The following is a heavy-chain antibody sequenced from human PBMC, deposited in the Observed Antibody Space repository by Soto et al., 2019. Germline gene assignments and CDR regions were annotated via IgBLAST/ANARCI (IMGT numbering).Heavy chain of an antibody. CDR1: GGSISSSSYY. J-gene: IGHJ5*02. D-gene: IGHD6-13*01. CDR3: ARPYSSSWFDP. CDR2: IYYSGST. V-gene: IGHV4-39*01. Sequence: QLQLQESGPGLVKPSETLSLTCTVSGGSISSSSYYWGWIRQPPGKGLEWIGSIYYSGSTYYKPSLKSRVTISVDTSKNQFSLKLSSVTAADTAVYYCARPYSSSWFDPWGQGTLVTVSS.